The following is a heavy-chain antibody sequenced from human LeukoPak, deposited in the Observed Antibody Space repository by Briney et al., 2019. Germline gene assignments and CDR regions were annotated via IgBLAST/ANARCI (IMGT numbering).Heavy chain of an antibody. V-gene: IGHV3-23*01. D-gene: IGHD6-6*01. CDR1: GFIFSNYA. J-gene: IGHJ6*03. CDR2: ISGNGGST. Sequence: GGSLRLSCAASGFIFSNYAMSWVRQAPGKGLEWVSGISGNGGSTSYADSVKGRFTISRDNSKNTLYVQMNSLRAGDTAVYYCAKLVTGRPSGYMDDWGKGTTVTVSS. CDR3: AKLVTGRPSGYMDD.